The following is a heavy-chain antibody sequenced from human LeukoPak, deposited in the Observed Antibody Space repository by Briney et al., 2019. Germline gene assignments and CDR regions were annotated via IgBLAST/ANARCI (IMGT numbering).Heavy chain of an antibody. J-gene: IGHJ4*02. CDR1: GFTFSSRDW. D-gene: IGHD3-10*01. V-gene: IGHV3-7*01. CDR3: AKVAKYYYGPETYYFFEQ. CDR2: IKQDGSEK. Sequence: GGSLRLSCVASGFTFSSRDWMTWVRQAPGKGLEWVANIKQDGSEKNYVDSVKGRFTISRDNAKNSLYLQMNSLRVEDTAVYYCAKVAKYYYGPETYYFFEQWGQGTPVTASS.